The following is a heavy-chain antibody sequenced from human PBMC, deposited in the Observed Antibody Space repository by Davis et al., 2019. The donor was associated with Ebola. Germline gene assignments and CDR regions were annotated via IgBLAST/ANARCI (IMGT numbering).Heavy chain of an antibody. CDR1: GFTFDNYA. CDR2: ITGSGGSA. Sequence: GGSLRLSCAASGFTFDNYAMNWVRQAPGKGLEWVSAITGSGGSAYFADSVKGRFTLSRDNSKNTIYLQMNSLRADDTAVYFCAKSPTYFPYDVDYWGQGTLVTVSS. D-gene: IGHD3-22*01. V-gene: IGHV3-23*01. J-gene: IGHJ4*02. CDR3: AKSPTYFPYDVDY.